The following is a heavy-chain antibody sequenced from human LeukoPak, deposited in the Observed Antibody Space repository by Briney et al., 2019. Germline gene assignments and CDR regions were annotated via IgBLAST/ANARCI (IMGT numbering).Heavy chain of an antibody. CDR1: GGSFTGHH. D-gene: IGHD4-23*01. Sequence: SETLSPTCAAHGGSFTGHHWNWIRQSPEKGLEWIGEINDRGRTNYNPSLKSRVTISVDTSSKQFSLRLSSVTAADTAVYYCARDPTTVVTLPCYFDFWGQGTLVTVSS. V-gene: IGHV4-34*01. J-gene: IGHJ4*02. CDR2: INDRGRT. CDR3: ARDPTTVVTLPCYFDF.